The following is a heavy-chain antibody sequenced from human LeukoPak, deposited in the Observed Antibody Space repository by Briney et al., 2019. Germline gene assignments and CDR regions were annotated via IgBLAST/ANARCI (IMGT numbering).Heavy chain of an antibody. CDR2: IKSKTDGGTT. CDR1: GFTFSSYA. D-gene: IGHD3-10*01. CDR3: TTDWVRGVRGH. Sequence: GGSLRLSCAASGFTFSSYAMSWVRQAPGKGLEWVGRIKSKTDGGTTDYAAPVKGRFTISRGDSENTLYLQMNSLKTEDTAVYYCTTDWVRGVRGHWGQGTLVTVSS. J-gene: IGHJ4*02. V-gene: IGHV3-15*01.